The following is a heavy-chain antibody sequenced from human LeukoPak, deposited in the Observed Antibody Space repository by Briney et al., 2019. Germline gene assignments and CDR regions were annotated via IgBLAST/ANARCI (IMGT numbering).Heavy chain of an antibody. CDR3: ARSTRGSSWSQYYYYMDV. Sequence: PSETLSLTCTVSGGSISSYYWSWIRQPPGKELEWIGYIYYSGSTNYNPSLKSRVTISVDTSKNQFSLKLSSVTAADTAVYYCARSTRGSSWSQYYYYMDVWGKGTTVTISS. CDR1: GGSISSYY. D-gene: IGHD6-13*01. J-gene: IGHJ6*03. V-gene: IGHV4-59*01. CDR2: IYYSGST.